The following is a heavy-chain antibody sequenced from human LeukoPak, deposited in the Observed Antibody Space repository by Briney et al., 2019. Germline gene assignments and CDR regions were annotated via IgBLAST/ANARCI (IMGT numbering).Heavy chain of an antibody. Sequence: GGSLRLSCAASGFTFSSYAMSWVRQAPGKGLEWVSAISGSGGSTYYADSVKGRFTISRDNSKNTLYLQMNSLRAEDTAVYYCAKDPESVHSGSYGYWGQGTLVTVSS. CDR3: AKDPESVHSGSYGY. V-gene: IGHV3-23*01. CDR2: ISGSGGST. D-gene: IGHD1-26*01. CDR1: GFTFSSYA. J-gene: IGHJ4*02.